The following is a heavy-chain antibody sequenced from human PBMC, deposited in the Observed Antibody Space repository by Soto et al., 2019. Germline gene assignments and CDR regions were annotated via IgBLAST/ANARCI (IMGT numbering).Heavy chain of an antibody. CDR2: IDGVGTGT. CDR1: GFTFTNYW. V-gene: IGHV3-74*01. J-gene: IGHJ4*02. CDR3: TPVFEY. Sequence: EVQLVQSGGGSVQPGGSLRLSCAASGFTFTNYWMHWVRQVPGKGLVWVSRIDGVGTGTSYSDSVRGRFTISRDNAENTLYLQMNSLRAEDTAVYYCTPVFEYWGQSTPVTVSS.